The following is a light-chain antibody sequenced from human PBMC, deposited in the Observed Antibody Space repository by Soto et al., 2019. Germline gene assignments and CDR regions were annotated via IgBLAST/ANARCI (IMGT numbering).Light chain of an antibody. CDR1: SSDVGGCKF. Sequence: QSALTQPPSASGSPGQSVTISCTGTSSDVGGCKFVSWYQQYPGKAPKLIIYEVSKRTSGVPDRFSGFKSGNTASLTVSGLQAEDEADYYCSSCAGSNSPYGFGTGTKRTVL. V-gene: IGLV2-8*01. CDR2: EVS. CDR3: SSCAGSNSPYG. J-gene: IGLJ1*01.